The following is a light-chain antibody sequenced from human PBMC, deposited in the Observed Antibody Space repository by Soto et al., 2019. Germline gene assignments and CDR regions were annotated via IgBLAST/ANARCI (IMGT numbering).Light chain of an antibody. CDR3: QSYDSSLSGWV. V-gene: IGLV1-40*01. CDR2: GNS. CDR1: SSNIGAGYD. J-gene: IGLJ3*02. Sequence: QSVLTQPPSVPGAPGQRVTTSCTGGSSNIGAGYDVHWYQQLPGTAPKLLIYGNSNRPSGVPDRFSGSKSGTSASLAITGLQAEDEADYYCQSYDSSLSGWVFGGGTKLTVL.